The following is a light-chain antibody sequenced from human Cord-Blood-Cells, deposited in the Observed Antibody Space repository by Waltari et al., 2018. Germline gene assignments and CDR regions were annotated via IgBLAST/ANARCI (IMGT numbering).Light chain of an antibody. J-gene: IGKJ4*01. V-gene: IGKV3-20*01. CDR3: QQYGSSST. CDR1: QSVSSSY. CDR2: GAS. Sequence: DIVLTQSAGTLSLSPGERATITCRASQSVSSSYLAWYQQKPGQAPRLLIYGASSRATGIPDRFSGSWSGTDFTLTISRLEPEDFAVYYCQQYGSSSTFGGGTKVEIK.